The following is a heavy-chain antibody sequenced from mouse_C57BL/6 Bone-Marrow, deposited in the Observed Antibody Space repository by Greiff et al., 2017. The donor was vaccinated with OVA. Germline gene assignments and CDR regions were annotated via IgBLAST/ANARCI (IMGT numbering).Heavy chain of an antibody. CDR1: GYTFTDYY. CDR2: INPNNGGT. D-gene: IGHD2-1*01. V-gene: IGHV1-26*01. Sequence: EVQLQQSGPELVKPGASVKISCKASGYTFTDYYMNWVKQSHGKSLEWIGDINPNNGGTSYNQKFKGKATLTVDKSSSTAYMELRSLTSEDSAVYYCASYGKGWYFDVWGTGTTVTVSS. J-gene: IGHJ1*03. CDR3: ASYGKGWYFDV.